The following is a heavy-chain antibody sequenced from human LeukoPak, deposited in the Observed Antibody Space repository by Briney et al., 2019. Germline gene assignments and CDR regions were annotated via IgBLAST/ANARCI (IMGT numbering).Heavy chain of an antibody. J-gene: IGHJ4*02. Sequence: GGSLRLSCAASGFTVSSNYMSWVRQAPGKGLEWVSVIYSGGATYYTDSVKGRFTISRDNSKNTLYLQMNSLRAEDTAVYYCARGTNLGVFLTGDWGQGTLVTVSS. CDR2: IYSGGAT. CDR3: ARGTNLGVFLTGD. D-gene: IGHD3-9*01. V-gene: IGHV3-53*01. CDR1: GFTVSSNY.